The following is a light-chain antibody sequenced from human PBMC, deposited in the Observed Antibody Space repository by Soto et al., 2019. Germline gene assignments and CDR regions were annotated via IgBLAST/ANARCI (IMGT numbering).Light chain of an antibody. V-gene: IGKV1-39*01. CDR3: QQSYSTPIT. Sequence: DIQMTQSPSSLSASVGDRVTITCRTSQSISNYLNWFQQKPGKAPKLLIYEASSLQSGVPSRFSGSGSGTDFTLTISSLQPEEFATYYCQQSYSTPITFDQGTRLEIK. CDR2: EAS. CDR1: QSISNY. J-gene: IGKJ5*01.